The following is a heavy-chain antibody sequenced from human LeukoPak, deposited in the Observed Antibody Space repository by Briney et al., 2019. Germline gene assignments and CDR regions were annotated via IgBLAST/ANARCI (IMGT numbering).Heavy chain of an antibody. D-gene: IGHD2/OR15-2a*01. CDR1: GGSISGHH. V-gene: IGHV4-4*08. Sequence: SETLSLTCTVSGGSISGHHWSWIRQPPGKGLEWIGYIYANNGGTDYNPSLKSRVTISVDTSKNQFSLKLSSVTAADTAVYYCARSTLAMLFDYWGQGTLVTVSS. CDR3: ARSTLAMLFDY. J-gene: IGHJ4*02. CDR2: IYANNGGT.